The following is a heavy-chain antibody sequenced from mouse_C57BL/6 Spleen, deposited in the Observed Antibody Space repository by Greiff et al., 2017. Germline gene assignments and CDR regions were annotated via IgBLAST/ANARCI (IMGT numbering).Heavy chain of an antibody. V-gene: IGHV1-15*01. CDR1: GYTFTDYE. Sequence: VQLQQSGAELVRPGASVTLSCKASGYTFTDYEMHWVKQTPVHGLEWIGAIDPETGGTAYNQKFKGKAILTAYKSSSTAYMELRSLTSEDSAVYYCTRGLRYFDVWGTGTTVTVSS. J-gene: IGHJ1*03. D-gene: IGHD2-1*01. CDR2: IDPETGGT. CDR3: TRGLRYFDV.